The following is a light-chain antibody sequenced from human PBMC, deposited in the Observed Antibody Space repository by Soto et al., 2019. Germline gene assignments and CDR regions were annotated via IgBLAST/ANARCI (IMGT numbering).Light chain of an antibody. CDR2: AAS. J-gene: IGKJ1*01. CDR3: KQSYSSQWT. V-gene: IGKV1-39*01. CDR1: QSISSY. Sequence: DIQMTQSPSSLSASVLDRVTITCLASQSISSYLNWYQQKPGKAPKLLIYAASSLQSGVPSRFSGAGSGTDFTLTIGNLHPEDFAIYYCKQSYSSQWTFGQGTKVDIK.